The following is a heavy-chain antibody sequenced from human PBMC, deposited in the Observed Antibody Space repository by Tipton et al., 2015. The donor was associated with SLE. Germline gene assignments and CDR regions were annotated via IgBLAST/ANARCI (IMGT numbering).Heavy chain of an antibody. J-gene: IGHJ3*02. CDR3: ARDSDYDFWRGHLDAFDM. CDR2: IDWNSGTI. V-gene: IGHV3-9*01. CDR1: GFTLGDYG. Sequence: SLRLSCAASGFTLGDYGMHWVRQTPGKGLEWVSGIDWNSGTIVYADSVKGRFTISRDNAKNSLYLQMNGLRAEDTALYYCARDSDYDFWRGHLDAFDMWGQGTMVTVSS. D-gene: IGHD3-3*01.